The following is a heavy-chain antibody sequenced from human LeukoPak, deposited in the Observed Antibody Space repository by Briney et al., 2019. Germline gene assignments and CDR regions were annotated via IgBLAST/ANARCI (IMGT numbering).Heavy chain of an antibody. CDR2: ISGSRGST. J-gene: IGHJ4*02. CDR1: GFTFSTYA. Sequence: GGSLRLSCAASGFTFSTYAMSWVRQAPGKGLEWVSAISGSRGSTYYTDSVKGRFTISRDNSKNTLYLQMNSLRAEDTAVYYCAKHGLPLVVISAPLDYWGQGTLVTVAS. D-gene: IGHD2-15*01. CDR3: AKHGLPLVVISAPLDY. V-gene: IGHV3-23*01.